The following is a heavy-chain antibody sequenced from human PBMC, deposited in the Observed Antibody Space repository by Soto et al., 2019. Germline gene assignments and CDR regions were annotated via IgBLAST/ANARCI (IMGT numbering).Heavy chain of an antibody. CDR3: ARVVPGAEAWFGP. CDR1: GYTFSNYG. CDR2: ISLYSDGT. V-gene: IGHV1-18*01. Sequence: VASVKVSCKTSGYTFSNYGITWVRQAPGQPLEWLGWISLYSDGTSYAQKFRGRVSMTTDTSTTTAYMELRSLRSDDTAAYYCARVVPGAEAWFGPWGQGTLVTVSS. J-gene: IGHJ5*02.